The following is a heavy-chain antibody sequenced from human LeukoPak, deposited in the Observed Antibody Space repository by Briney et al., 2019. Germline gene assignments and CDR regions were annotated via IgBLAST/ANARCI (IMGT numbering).Heavy chain of an antibody. CDR2: INHSGST. J-gene: IGHJ4*02. V-gene: IGHV4-34*01. Sequence: SETLSLTCGVYGGXFSGYYCSWIRQPPGKGLEWVGEINHSGSTNYNPSLKSRVTISVDTSKNQFSLKLSSVTAADTAVYYCARGSLRYFDWLFDYWGQGTLVTVSS. CDR3: ARGSLRYFDWLFDY. D-gene: IGHD3-9*01. CDR1: GGXFSGYY.